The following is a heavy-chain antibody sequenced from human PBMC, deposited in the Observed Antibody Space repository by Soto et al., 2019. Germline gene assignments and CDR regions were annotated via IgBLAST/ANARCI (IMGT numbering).Heavy chain of an antibody. V-gene: IGHV4-59*01. D-gene: IGHD4-17*01. Sequence: PSETLSLTCTVSGGSISSYYWSWIRQPPGKGLEWIGYIYYSGSTNYNPSLKSRVTISVDTSKNQFSLKLSSVTAADTAVYYCARGVPAPYGDYGYWGQGTLVTVSS. CDR2: IYYSGST. J-gene: IGHJ4*02. CDR3: ARGVPAPYGDYGY. CDR1: GGSISSYY.